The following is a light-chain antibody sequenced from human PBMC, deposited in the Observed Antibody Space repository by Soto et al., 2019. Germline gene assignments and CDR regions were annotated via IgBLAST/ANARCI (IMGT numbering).Light chain of an antibody. CDR3: QHYNSYSEA. Sequence: DIPFTQSPSFLSASLGDRVTIPCRASQTISSWLAWYQQKPGKAPKLLIYKASTLKSGVPSRFSGSGSGTEFTLTISSLQPDDFATYYCQHYNSYSEAFGQGTKVDIK. CDR1: QTISSW. CDR2: KAS. V-gene: IGKV1-5*03. J-gene: IGKJ1*01.